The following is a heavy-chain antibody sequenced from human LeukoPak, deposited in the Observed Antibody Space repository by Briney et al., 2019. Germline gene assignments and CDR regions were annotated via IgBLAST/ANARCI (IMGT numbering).Heavy chain of an antibody. CDR3: ARAPASYYYGSGSYPPFDY. Sequence: ASVKVSCKASGYTFTSYGISRVRQAPGQGLEWMGWISAYNGNTNYAQKLQGRVTMTTDTSTSTAYMELRSLRSDDTAVYYCARAPASYYYGSGSYPPFDYWGQGTLVTVSS. J-gene: IGHJ4*02. V-gene: IGHV1-18*01. D-gene: IGHD3-10*01. CDR1: GYTFTSYG. CDR2: ISAYNGNT.